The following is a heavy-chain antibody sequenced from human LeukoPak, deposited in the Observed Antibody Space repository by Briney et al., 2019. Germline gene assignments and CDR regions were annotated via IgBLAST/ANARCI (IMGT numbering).Heavy chain of an antibody. V-gene: IGHV4-59*12. D-gene: IGHD1-7*01. CDR3: ARARVVGGITGTTLDP. J-gene: IGHJ5*02. CDR1: GGSISSYY. Sequence: SETLSLTCTVSGGSISSYYWSWIRQPPGKGLEWIGYIYYSGSTNYNPSLKSRVTISVDTSKNQFSLKLSSVTAADTAVYYCARARVVGGITGTTLDPWGQGTLVTVSS. CDR2: IYYSGST.